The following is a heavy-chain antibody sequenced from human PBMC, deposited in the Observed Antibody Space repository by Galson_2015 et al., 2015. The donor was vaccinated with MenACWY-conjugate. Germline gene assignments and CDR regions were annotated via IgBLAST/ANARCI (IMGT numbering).Heavy chain of an antibody. Sequence: SLRLSCAASGFTFTDYVMNWVRQAPGKGLEWVSGITPNGGTYHADSVKGRFTISRDNPKNTLFLQMDSMRAEDTAVYYCARGFSSGAPPLYWGQRTLVTVSS. CDR2: ITPNGGT. CDR1: GFTFTDYV. D-gene: IGHD3-22*01. J-gene: IGHJ4*02. V-gene: IGHV3-23*01. CDR3: ARGFSSGAPPLY.